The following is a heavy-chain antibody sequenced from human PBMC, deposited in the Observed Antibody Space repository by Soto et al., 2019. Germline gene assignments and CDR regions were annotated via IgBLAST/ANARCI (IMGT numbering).Heavy chain of an antibody. D-gene: IGHD3-22*01. Sequence: GGSLRLSCAASGVTVSSNYMSLVRQAPGKGLEWVSAISGSGGSTYYADSVKGRFTISRDNSKNTLYLQMNSLRAEDTAVYYCATPPYYYDSSGSTVDYWGKGTLVTVSS. J-gene: IGHJ4*02. V-gene: IGHV3-23*01. CDR3: ATPPYYYDSSGSTVDY. CDR1: GVTVSSNY. CDR2: ISGSGGST.